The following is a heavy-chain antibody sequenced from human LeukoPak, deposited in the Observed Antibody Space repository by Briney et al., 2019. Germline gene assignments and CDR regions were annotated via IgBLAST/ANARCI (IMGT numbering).Heavy chain of an antibody. V-gene: IGHV3-21*01. Sequence: GGSLRLSRAPSGFSLSSSSMNWVRPGPGERVEWVSSISSSSSYIYYADSVKGRFTISRDNAKNSLYLQMNSLRAEDTAVYYCARIDRDFYYMDVWGKGTTVTVSS. D-gene: IGHD3-22*01. J-gene: IGHJ6*03. CDR1: GFSLSSSS. CDR3: ARIDRDFYYMDV. CDR2: ISSSSSYI.